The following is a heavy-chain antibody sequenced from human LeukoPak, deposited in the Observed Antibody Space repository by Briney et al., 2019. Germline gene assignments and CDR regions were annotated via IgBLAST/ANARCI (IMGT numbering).Heavy chain of an antibody. CDR2: INAGNGNT. J-gene: IGHJ5*02. Sequence: GASVKVSCKASGYTFTSYAMHWVRQAPGQRLEWMGWINAGNGNTKYSQEFQGRVTITRDTSASTAYMELSSLRSEDTAVYYCARGSTAGTTPRMWFDPWGQGTLVTVSS. CDR3: ARGSTAGTTPRMWFDP. V-gene: IGHV1-3*03. D-gene: IGHD1-1*01. CDR1: GYTFTSYA.